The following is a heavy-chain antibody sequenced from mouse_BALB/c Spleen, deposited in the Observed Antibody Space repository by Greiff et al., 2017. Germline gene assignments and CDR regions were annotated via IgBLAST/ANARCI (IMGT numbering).Heavy chain of an antibody. Sequence: VQLQQSGAELVKPGASVKLSCKASGYTFTSYYMYWVKQRPGQGLEWIGGINPSNGGTNFNEKFKSKATLTVDKSSSTAYMELARLTSEDSAIYYCAREGYYGSSPFAYWGQGTLVTVSA. CDR2: INPSNGGT. D-gene: IGHD1-1*01. CDR1: GYTFTSYY. V-gene: IGHV1S81*02. CDR3: AREGYYGSSPFAY. J-gene: IGHJ3*01.